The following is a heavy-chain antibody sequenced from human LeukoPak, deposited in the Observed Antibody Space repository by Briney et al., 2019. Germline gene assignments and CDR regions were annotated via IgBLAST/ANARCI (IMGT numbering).Heavy chain of an antibody. CDR3: AGDLGGYKEW. CDR1: GFTVSSYY. Sequence: PGGSLRLSCAASGFTVSSYYLSWIRQPPGKGLEWSGYIYYSGSTNYNPLYNPSLKSRVTISVDTSKNQFSLKLSSVTAADTAVYYCAGDLGGYKEWWGQGTLVTVSS. J-gene: IGHJ4*02. CDR2: IYYSGST. D-gene: IGHD5-24*01. V-gene: IGHV4-59*02.